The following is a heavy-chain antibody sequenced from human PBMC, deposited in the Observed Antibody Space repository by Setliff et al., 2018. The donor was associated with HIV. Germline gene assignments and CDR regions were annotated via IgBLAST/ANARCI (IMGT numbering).Heavy chain of an antibody. V-gene: IGHV4-39*07. J-gene: IGHJ4*02. Sequence: PSDTLSLTCTVSGRAISSSSYYWGWIRQPPGKGLEWIGSVYYSGTTYYNPSLESRVTISVDTAKNQFSLKLSSVTAADTAVYCCASGYGSGSYPGDWGQGTLVTVSS. CDR3: ASGYGSGSYPGD. D-gene: IGHD3-10*01. CDR2: VYYSGTT. CDR1: GRAISSSSYY.